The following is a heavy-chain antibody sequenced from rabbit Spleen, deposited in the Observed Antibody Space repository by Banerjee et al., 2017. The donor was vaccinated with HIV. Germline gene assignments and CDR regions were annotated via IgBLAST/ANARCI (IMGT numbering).Heavy chain of an antibody. Sequence: QEQLVESGGDLVQPGGSLTLSCKVSGFDFSFKGMCWVRQAPGKGLEWIGCIYTGSGSTYYASWAKGRFTITRSTSLNTVDLKMTSLTAADTATYFCARVQTYASSSGYYIGFREYYFNLWGPGTLVTVS. CDR2: IYTGSGST. CDR3: ARVQTYASSSGYYIGFREYYFNL. CDR1: GFDFSFKG. V-gene: IGHV1S47*01. D-gene: IGHD1-1*01. J-gene: IGHJ4*01.